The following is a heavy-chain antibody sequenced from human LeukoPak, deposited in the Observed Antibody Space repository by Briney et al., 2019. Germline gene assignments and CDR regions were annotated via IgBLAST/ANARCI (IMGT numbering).Heavy chain of an antibody. CDR2: IYWDNDK. Sequence: SGPTLVHPTQTLTLTCTFSGFSLITSGVGVGWIRQSPGKALEWVAIIYWDNDKRYSPYLRNRLTIAKDTSNNQVVLVMTNMDPVDTATYFCAHIMITYGGVLRDDAFDVWGPGTVVTVS. V-gene: IGHV2-5*02. D-gene: IGHD3-16*01. CDR3: AHIMITYGGVLRDDAFDV. CDR1: GFSLITSGVG. J-gene: IGHJ3*01.